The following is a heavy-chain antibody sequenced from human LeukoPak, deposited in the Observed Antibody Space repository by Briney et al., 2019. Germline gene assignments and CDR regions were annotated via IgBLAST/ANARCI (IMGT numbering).Heavy chain of an antibody. D-gene: IGHD6-6*01. CDR2: IYTSGST. CDR1: GGSISGYY. V-gene: IGHV4-4*07. J-gene: IGHJ5*02. CDR3: ARGTEYSSYWFDP. Sequence: PETLSLTCTVSGGSISGYYWSWIRQPSGKGLELIGRIYTSGSTNYNPSLKSRVTMSVDTSKNQFSLKVSSVTAADTAVYYCARGTEYSSYWFDPWGQGTLVTVSS.